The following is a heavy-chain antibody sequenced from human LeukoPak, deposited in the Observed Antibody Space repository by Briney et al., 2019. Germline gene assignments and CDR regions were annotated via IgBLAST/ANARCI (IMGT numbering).Heavy chain of an antibody. CDR2: IWFDGINT. J-gene: IGHJ4*02. D-gene: IGHD6-19*01. CDR3: AKDSNGWYQRGSNYFDY. Sequence: GGSLRLSCAASGFTFSKYGMHWVRQAPGKGLEWVAVIWFDGINTNHADSVKGRFTISRDNSKNTLYLQMNSLRAEDTAEYYCAKDSNGWYQRGSNYFDYWGQGTLVTVSS. CDR1: GFTFSKYG. V-gene: IGHV3-33*06.